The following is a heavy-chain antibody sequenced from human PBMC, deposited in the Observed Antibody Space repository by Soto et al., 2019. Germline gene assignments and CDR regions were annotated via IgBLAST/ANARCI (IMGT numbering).Heavy chain of an antibody. CDR1: GVPISSYS. CDR2: ISSSSSTI. D-gene: IGHD3-22*01. Sequence: GGSRRLACAACGVPISSYSMNWVRQAPGKGLEWVSYISSSSSTIYYADSVKGRFTISRDNAKNSLYLQMNSLRAEDTAVYYCARGLTYYYDSSGLWYFDLWGRGTLVTVS. CDR3: ARGLTYYYDSSGLWYFDL. V-gene: IGHV3-48*01. J-gene: IGHJ2*01.